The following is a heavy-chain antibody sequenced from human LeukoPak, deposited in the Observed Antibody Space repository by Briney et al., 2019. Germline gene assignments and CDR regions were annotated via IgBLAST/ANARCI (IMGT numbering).Heavy chain of an antibody. CDR3: ARKSLGIAAAGTFFGS. CDR1: GFTVSNNF. CDR2: IYSGGGT. Sequence: GGSLRHSLAASGFTVSNNFVTWVRQAPGKGLEWVSIIYSGGGTDYADSVKGRFTISRDNSKNTVYLQMNSLRAEDTAVYHCARKSLGIAAAGTFFGSWGQGTPVTVSS. J-gene: IGHJ5*02. D-gene: IGHD6-13*01. V-gene: IGHV3-53*01.